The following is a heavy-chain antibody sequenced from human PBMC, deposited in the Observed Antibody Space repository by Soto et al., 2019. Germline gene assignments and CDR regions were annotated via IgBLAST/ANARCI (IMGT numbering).Heavy chain of an antibody. CDR1: GGTFSSYA. CDR2: IIPIFGTA. V-gene: IGHV1-69*13. Sequence: RASVKVSCKASGGTFSSYAISWVRQAPGQGLEWMGGIIPIFGTANYAQKFQGRVTITADESTSTAYMELSSLRSEDTAVYYCARGLVGATTDPYYFDYWGQGTLVTVYS. D-gene: IGHD1-26*01. CDR3: ARGLVGATTDPYYFDY. J-gene: IGHJ4*02.